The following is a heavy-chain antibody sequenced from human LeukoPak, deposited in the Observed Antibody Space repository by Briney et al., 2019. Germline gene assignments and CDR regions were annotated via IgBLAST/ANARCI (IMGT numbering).Heavy chain of an antibody. CDR1: GYTFTSYG. CDR3: AINPTDLRTANQKL. Sequence: GASVKVSCKASGYTFTSYGISWVRQAPGQGLEWMGIINPSGGSTSYAQKFQGRVTMTRDTSTSTVYMELSSLRSEDTAVYYCAINPTDLRTANQKLWGQGTLVTVSS. J-gene: IGHJ4*02. CDR2: INPSGGST. V-gene: IGHV1-46*01. D-gene: IGHD3-3*01.